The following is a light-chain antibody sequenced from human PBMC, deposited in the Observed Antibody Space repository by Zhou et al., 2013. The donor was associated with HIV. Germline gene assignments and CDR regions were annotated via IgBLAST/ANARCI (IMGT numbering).Light chain of an antibody. J-gene: IGKJ1*01. Sequence: EIVLTQSPTTLSLSPGERASLSCRATQSISNYLAWYQQIPGQAPRLLVYDASKRATGVPARFSGSGSGTDFTLTISRLEPEDFAVYYCQQYGRSPTFGQGTKVEIK. V-gene: IGKV3-11*01. CDR1: QSISNY. CDR3: QQYGRSPT. CDR2: DAS.